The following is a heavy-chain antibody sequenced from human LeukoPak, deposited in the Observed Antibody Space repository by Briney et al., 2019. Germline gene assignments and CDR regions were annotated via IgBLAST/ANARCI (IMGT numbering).Heavy chain of an antibody. J-gene: IGHJ4*02. CDR3: ARDLGGSYSGY. CDR1: GYTFTSYA. D-gene: IGHD3-16*01. Sequence: ASVKASCKASGYTFTSYAMHWVRQAPGQRLEWMGWINAGNGNTKYSQKFQGRVTITRDTSASTAYMELSSLRSEDTAAYYCARDLGGSYSGYWGQGTLVTVSS. V-gene: IGHV1-3*01. CDR2: INAGNGNT.